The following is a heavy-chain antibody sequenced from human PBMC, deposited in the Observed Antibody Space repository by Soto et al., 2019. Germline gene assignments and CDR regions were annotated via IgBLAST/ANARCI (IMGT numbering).Heavy chain of an antibody. Sequence: SVKVSCKASGGTFSSYAISWVRQAPGQGLEWMGGIIPIFGTANYAQKFQGRVTITADESTSTAYMELSSLRSEDTAVYYCARDYYDSSGSRFYFDYWGQGTLVTVSS. V-gene: IGHV1-69*13. J-gene: IGHJ4*02. CDR2: IIPIFGTA. D-gene: IGHD3-22*01. CDR3: ARDYYDSSGSRFYFDY. CDR1: GGTFSSYA.